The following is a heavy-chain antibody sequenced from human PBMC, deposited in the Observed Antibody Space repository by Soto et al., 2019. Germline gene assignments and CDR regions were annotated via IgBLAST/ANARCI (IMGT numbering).Heavy chain of an antibody. D-gene: IGHD3-22*01. CDR3: ARESITMIVPTPHNAFDI. J-gene: IGHJ3*02. CDR2: ISYDGSNK. CDR1: GFTFSSYA. Sequence: GGSLRLSCAASGFTFSSYAMHWVRQAPGKGLEWVAVISYDGSNKYYADSVKGRFTISRDNSKNTLYLQMNSLRAEDTAVYYCARESITMIVPTPHNAFDIWGQGTMVTVSS. V-gene: IGHV3-30-3*01.